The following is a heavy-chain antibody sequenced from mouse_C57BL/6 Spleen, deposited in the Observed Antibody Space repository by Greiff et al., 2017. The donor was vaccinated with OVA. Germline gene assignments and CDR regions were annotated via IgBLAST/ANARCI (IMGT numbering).Heavy chain of an antibody. CDR2: IYPGDGDT. CDR1: GYAFSSSW. D-gene: IGHD2-4*01. CDR3: AREDYDYDGYYAMDY. V-gene: IGHV1-82*01. J-gene: IGHJ4*01. Sequence: QVQLQQSGPELVKPGASVKISCKASGYAFSSSWMNWVKQRPGKGLEWIGRIYPGDGDTNYNGKFKGKATLTADKSSSTAYMQLSSLTSEDSAVYVCAREDYDYDGYYAMDYWGQGTSVTVSS.